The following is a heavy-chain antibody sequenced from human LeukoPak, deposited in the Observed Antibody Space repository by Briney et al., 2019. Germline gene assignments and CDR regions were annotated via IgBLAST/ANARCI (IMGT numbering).Heavy chain of an antibody. D-gene: IGHD4-17*01. CDR3: IVFGDSNH. CDR1: GFTFSSFA. J-gene: IGHJ5*02. V-gene: IGHV3-23*01. CDR2: IHTSGDT. Sequence: GGSLRLSCAASGFTFSSFAINWVRQAPGKGLEWVSAIHTSGDTCYADSVKGRFTISRDTSKNTLYLQINSLRVEDTAVYYCIVFGDSNHWGQGTLVTVSS.